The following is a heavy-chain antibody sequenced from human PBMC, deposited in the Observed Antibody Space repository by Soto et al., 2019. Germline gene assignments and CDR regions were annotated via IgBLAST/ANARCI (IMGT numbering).Heavy chain of an antibody. D-gene: IGHD1-26*01. CDR3: AKDHEGAGGY. J-gene: IGHJ4*02. V-gene: IGHV3-30*18. CDR2: ISYDGSNK. Sequence: QVQLVESGGGVVQPGRSLRLSCAASGFTFSSYGMHWVRQAPGKGLEWVAGISYDGSNKYYADAVKGRFTISRDNSKNPLYLQMNSLRAEDTAVYYCAKDHEGAGGYWGQGTLVTVSS. CDR1: GFTFSSYG.